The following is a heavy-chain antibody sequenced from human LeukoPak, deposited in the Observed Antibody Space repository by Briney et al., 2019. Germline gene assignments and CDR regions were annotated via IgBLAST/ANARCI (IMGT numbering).Heavy chain of an antibody. J-gene: IGHJ4*02. V-gene: IGHV4-59*08. CDR3: ARHVGGSGSFKGLFDY. CDR2: IHYSGST. CDR1: GGSISSYY. D-gene: IGHD1-26*01. Sequence: SETLSLTCTVSGGSISSYYWSWIRQPPGKGLEWIGYIHYSGSTNYNPALKSRVTILIDTSKNQFSLELSSVTAADTAVYYCARHVGGSGSFKGLFDYWGQGTLVTVSS.